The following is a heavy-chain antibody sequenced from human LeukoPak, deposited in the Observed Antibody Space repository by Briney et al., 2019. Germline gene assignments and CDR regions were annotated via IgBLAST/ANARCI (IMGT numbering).Heavy chain of an antibody. CDR1: GYTFTGYY. CDR2: INPNSGGT. J-gene: IGHJ3*02. V-gene: IGHV1-2*02. Sequence: ASVKVSCKASGYTFTGYYMHWVRQAPGQGPEWMGWINPNSGGTNYAQKFQGRVTMARDTSISTAYMELSRLRSDDTAVYYCAVPMTSESAFDIWGQGTMVTVSS. CDR3: AVPMTSESAFDI.